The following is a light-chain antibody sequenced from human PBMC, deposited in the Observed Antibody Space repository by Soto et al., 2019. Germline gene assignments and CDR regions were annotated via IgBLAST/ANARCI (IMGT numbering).Light chain of an antibody. CDR1: QTISSW. CDR2: KAS. Sequence: DSQMTQSPSTLSGSVGDRVTITCRASQTISSWLAWYQQEPGKAPKLLIYKASTLKSGVPSRFSGSGSGTEFTLTISSLQPDDFAVYYCQQRSNWPLTFGGGTKVDIK. J-gene: IGKJ4*01. CDR3: QQRSNWPLT. V-gene: IGKV1-5*03.